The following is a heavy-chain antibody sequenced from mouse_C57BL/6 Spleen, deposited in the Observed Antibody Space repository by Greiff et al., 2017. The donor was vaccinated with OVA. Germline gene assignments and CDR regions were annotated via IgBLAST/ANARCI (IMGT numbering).Heavy chain of an antibody. D-gene: IGHD2-3*01. J-gene: IGHJ4*01. V-gene: IGHV2-6*03. CDR2: IWSDGST. CDR1: GFSLTSYG. Sequence: QVQLKESGPGLVAPSQSLSITCTVSGFSLTSYGVHWVRQPPGKGLEWLVVIWSDGSTTYNSALKSRLSISKDNSKSQVFLKMNSLQTDDTAMYYCARVNDGYYYAMDYWGQGTSVTVSS. CDR3: ARVNDGYYYAMDY.